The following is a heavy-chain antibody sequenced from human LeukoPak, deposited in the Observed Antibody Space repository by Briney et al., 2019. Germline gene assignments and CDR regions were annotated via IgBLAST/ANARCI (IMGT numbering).Heavy chain of an antibody. V-gene: IGHV3-21*01. J-gene: IGHJ5*02. CDR2: ISSSSSYI. Sequence: GGSLRLSCAASGFTFSSYSMNWVRQAPGKGLEWVSSISSSSSYIYYADSVKGRFTISRDNAKNSLYLQMNSLRAEDTAVYYCARGPGIAAADLRWFDPWGQGTLVTVSS. CDR3: ARGPGIAAADLRWFDP. D-gene: IGHD6-13*01. CDR1: GFTFSSYS.